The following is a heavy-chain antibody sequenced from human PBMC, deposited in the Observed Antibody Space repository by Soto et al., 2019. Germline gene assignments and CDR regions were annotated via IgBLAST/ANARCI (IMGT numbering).Heavy chain of an antibody. CDR3: ARARGAMLATSRKYYFES. V-gene: IGHV4-31*03. J-gene: IGHJ4*02. CDR2: IHYSGTI. CDR1: GGSISNGGFY. D-gene: IGHD3-10*02. Sequence: SETLSLTCTVSGGSISNGGFYWSWIRQHPHPGKGLEWIGHIHYSGTIYINPSLKSRVTISIDTSKNQFSLKLTSVTAADTAVYYCARARGAMLATSRKYYFESWGQGTLVTVSS.